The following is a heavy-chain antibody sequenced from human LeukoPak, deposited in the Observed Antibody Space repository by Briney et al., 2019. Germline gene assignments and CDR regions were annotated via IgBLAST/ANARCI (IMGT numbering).Heavy chain of an antibody. CDR1: GYTFTGHY. D-gene: IGHD7-27*01. Sequence: ASVKVSCKASGYTFTGHYMHWVRQAPGQGLEWMGWIKPDTGVTYYAQNFQGRFTMTTDTSISTVYMELSSLRSDDTAVYYCARDNNWGPDYWGQGTVVTVSS. J-gene: IGHJ4*02. V-gene: IGHV1-2*02. CDR2: IKPDTGVT. CDR3: ARDNNWGPDY.